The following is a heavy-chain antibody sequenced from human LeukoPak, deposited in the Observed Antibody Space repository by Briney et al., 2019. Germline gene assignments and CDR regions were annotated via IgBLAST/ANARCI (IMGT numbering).Heavy chain of an antibody. Sequence: SETLSLTCTVSGGSIISHYWSWIRQPAGKGLEWIGRVYSNGGTNYNPSLKSRVSMSVDTSKNEFSLKLSSVTAADTAVYYCARFCGGDCYEGLDYWGQGTLVTVSS. CDR1: GGSIISHY. V-gene: IGHV4-4*07. CDR2: VYSNGGT. D-gene: IGHD2-21*02. CDR3: ARFCGGDCYEGLDY. J-gene: IGHJ4*02.